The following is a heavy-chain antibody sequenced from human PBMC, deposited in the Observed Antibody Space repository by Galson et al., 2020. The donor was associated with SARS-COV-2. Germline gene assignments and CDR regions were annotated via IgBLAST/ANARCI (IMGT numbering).Heavy chain of an antibody. V-gene: IGHV1-69*01. CDR2: IIPIFGTA. Sequence: VRQAPGQGLEWMGGIIPIFGTANYAQKFQGRVTITADESTSTAYMELSSLRSEDTAVYYCARAGWSGPYYYYYYMDVWGKGTTVTVSS. J-gene: IGHJ6*03. CDR3: ARAGWSGPYYYYYYMDV. D-gene: IGHD3-3*01.